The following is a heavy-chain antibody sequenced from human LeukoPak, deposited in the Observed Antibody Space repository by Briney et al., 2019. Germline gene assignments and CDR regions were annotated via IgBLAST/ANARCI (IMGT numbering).Heavy chain of an antibody. CDR3: AREYYGSGSYDY. D-gene: IGHD3-10*01. CDR1: GFTFSSYE. V-gene: IGHV3-48*03. CDR2: ISSSGNTI. Sequence: PGGSLRLSCAASGFTFSSYEMNWVRQAPGKGLEWVSYISSSGNTIYYADSVKGRFTISRDNAKNSLYLLMNSLRAEDTAVYYCAREYYGSGSYDYWGQGTLVTVSS. J-gene: IGHJ4*02.